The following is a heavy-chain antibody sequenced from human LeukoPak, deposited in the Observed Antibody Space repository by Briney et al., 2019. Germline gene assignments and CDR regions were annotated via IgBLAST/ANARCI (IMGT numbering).Heavy chain of an antibody. Sequence: PSETLSLTCTVSGGSISSYYWSWIRQPPGKGLEWIGYIYYSGSTNYNPSLKSRVTISVDTSKNQFSLKLSSVTAADTAVYYCGRVHREAYCSSTSCHYYYYYGMDVWGQGTTVTVSS. V-gene: IGHV4-59*01. J-gene: IGHJ6*02. D-gene: IGHD2-2*01. CDR1: GGSISSYY. CDR2: IYYSGST. CDR3: GRVHREAYCSSTSCHYYYYYGMDV.